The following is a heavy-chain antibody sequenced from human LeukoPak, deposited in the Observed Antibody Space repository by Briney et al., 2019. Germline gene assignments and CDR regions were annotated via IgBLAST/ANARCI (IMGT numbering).Heavy chain of an antibody. V-gene: IGHV3-73*01. CDR3: TGYYYDSSLRGAFDI. CDR1: GFTISGSA. J-gene: IGHJ3*02. Sequence: GGSLRLSCAASGFTISGSAMHWVRQASGKGLEWVGRIRSKANSYATAYAASVKGRFTISRDDSKNTAYLQMNSLKTEDTAVYYCTGYYYDSSLRGAFDIWGQGTMVTVSS. D-gene: IGHD3-22*01. CDR2: IRSKANSYAT.